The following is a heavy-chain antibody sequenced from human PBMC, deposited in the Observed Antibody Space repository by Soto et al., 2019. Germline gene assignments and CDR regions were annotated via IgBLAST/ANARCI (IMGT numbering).Heavy chain of an antibody. CDR2: ISSSSSYT. CDR1: GFTFSDYY. Sequence: PGGSLRLSCAASGFTFSDYYMSWIRQAPGKGLEWVSYISSSSSYTNYADSVKGRFTISRDNAKNSLYLQMNSLRAEDTAVYYCARLELGYGMDVWGQGTTVTVSS. J-gene: IGHJ6*02. V-gene: IGHV3-11*06. CDR3: ARLELGYGMDV. D-gene: IGHD3-16*01.